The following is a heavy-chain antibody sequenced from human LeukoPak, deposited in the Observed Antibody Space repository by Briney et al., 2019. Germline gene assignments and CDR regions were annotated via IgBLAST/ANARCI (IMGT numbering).Heavy chain of an antibody. D-gene: IGHD2-2*01. Sequence: SESLSLTCSVSGGSVSSSTYDWGWIRQPPGKGLEWIGNIYYSGTTYYNPSLKSRVTISIDTSKKQFSLKLTSVTAADTAVYYCVRRVLSFSRPSNFDYWGQGILVTLSS. CDR1: GGSVSSSTYD. V-gene: IGHV4-39*01. CDR2: IYYSGTT. J-gene: IGHJ4*02. CDR3: VRRVLSFSRPSNFDY.